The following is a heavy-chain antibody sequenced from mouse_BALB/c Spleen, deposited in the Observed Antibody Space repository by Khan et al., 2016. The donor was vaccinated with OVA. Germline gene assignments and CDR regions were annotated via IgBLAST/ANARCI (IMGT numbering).Heavy chain of an antibody. J-gene: IGHJ4*01. CDR3: ATDFHYYGSRGALDY. Sequence: QVQLQQSGAELARPGASVKMSCKASGYTFTSYSMHWIKQRPGQGLEWIGNINPSNAYTNYNQKFKDKATLTADKSSSTAYMQLSSLTSEDSAVYYSATDFHYYGSRGALDYWGQGTSVTVSS. CDR2: INPSNAYT. D-gene: IGHD1-1*01. V-gene: IGHV1-4*01. CDR1: GYTFTSYS.